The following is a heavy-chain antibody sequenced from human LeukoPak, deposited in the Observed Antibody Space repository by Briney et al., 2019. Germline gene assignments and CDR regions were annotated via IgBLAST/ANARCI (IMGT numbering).Heavy chain of an antibody. CDR3: ASMTTVTEPDFDY. V-gene: IGHV4-34*01. CDR1: GGSFSGYY. Sequence: SETLSLTCAVYGGSFSGYYWSWIRQPPGKGPEWIGEINHSGSTNYNPSLKSRVTISVDTSKNQFSLKLSSVTAADTAVYYCASMTTVTEPDFDYWGQGTLVTVSS. CDR2: INHSGST. J-gene: IGHJ4*02. D-gene: IGHD4-17*01.